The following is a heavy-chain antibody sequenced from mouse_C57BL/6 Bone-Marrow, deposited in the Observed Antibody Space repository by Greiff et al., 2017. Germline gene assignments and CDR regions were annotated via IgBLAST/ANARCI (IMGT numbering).Heavy chain of an antibody. Sequence: QLVESGGGLVKPGGSLKLSCAASGFPFSDYGMHWVRQAPEKGLEWVAYISSGSSTIYYADTVKGRFTISRDNAKNTLFLQMTSLRSEDTAMYYCARIDLSDYAMDYWGQGTSVTVSS. V-gene: IGHV5-17*01. CDR2: ISSGSSTI. J-gene: IGHJ4*01. D-gene: IGHD2-3*01. CDR1: GFPFSDYG. CDR3: ARIDLSDYAMDY.